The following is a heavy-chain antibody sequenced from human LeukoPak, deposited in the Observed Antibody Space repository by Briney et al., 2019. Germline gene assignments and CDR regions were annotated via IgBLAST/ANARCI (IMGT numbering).Heavy chain of an antibody. CDR3: ARLRDGYKSHRGFDY. CDR1: GYSFTSYW. Sequence: GESLKISCKGSGYSFTSYWIGWVRQMPGKGLGWMGIIYPGDSDTRYSPSFQGQVTISADKSISTAYLQWSSLKASDTAMYYCARLRDGYKSHRGFDYWGQGTLVTVSS. V-gene: IGHV5-51*01. D-gene: IGHD5-24*01. J-gene: IGHJ4*02. CDR2: IYPGDSDT.